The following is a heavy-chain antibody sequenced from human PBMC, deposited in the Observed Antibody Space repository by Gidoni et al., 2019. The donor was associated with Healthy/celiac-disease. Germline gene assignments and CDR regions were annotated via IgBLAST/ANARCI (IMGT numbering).Heavy chain of an antibody. V-gene: IGHV3-11*05. D-gene: IGHD1-20*01. J-gene: IGHJ4*02. CDR3: ARANWNDPFDY. CDR1: GFTFSDYY. Sequence: QVQLVESGGGLVKPGGSLRLSCAASGFTFSDYYMSWLRQAPGKGMEGVSYISSSSSYTNYADSVKGRFTISRDNAKNSLYLQMNSLRAEDTAVYYCARANWNDPFDYWGQGTLVTVSS. CDR2: ISSSSSYT.